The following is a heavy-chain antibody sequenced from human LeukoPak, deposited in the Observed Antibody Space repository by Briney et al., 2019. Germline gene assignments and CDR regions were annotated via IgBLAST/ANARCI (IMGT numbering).Heavy chain of an antibody. Sequence: PGGSLRLSCAASGLTVSTNHMSWVRQAPGKGLEWVSGISGSGGTTYYADSVKGRFTISRDKSKNTLYLQMDSLRAEDTAVYYCAKDKYCTNGICYFDYWGQGTLVTVSS. CDR3: AKDKYCTNGICYFDY. V-gene: IGHV3-23*01. D-gene: IGHD2-8*01. CDR1: GLTVSTNH. J-gene: IGHJ4*02. CDR2: ISGSGGTT.